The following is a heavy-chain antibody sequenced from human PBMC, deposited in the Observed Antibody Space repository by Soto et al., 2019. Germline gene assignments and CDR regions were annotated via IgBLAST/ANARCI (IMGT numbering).Heavy chain of an antibody. J-gene: IGHJ6*02. CDR1: GGTLSSYA. CDR2: IIPIFGSA. Sequence: QVQLVQSGAEVKKPGSSVKGSCKASGGTLSSYAINWVRQAPGQGLEWMGGIIPIFGSANYAPKFQGRVTITADESTSTAYMELSSMRSEDTAVYYCAGTIAIPYYHGMDVWGQGTTVTVSS. CDR3: AGTIAIPYYHGMDV. D-gene: IGHD6-13*01. V-gene: IGHV1-69*01.